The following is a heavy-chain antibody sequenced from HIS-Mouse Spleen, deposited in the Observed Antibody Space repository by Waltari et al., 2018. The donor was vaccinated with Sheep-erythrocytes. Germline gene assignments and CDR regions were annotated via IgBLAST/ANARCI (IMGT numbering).Heavy chain of an antibody. D-gene: IGHD5-12*01. Sequence: QVQLVQSGAEVKKPGASVKVSCKASGYTFTSYDINWVRQATGQGLEWMGLMKPNRGNTGYAQKFQGRVTMTRNTSISTAYMELGSLRSEDTAVYYCARGHYSGYDFDYWGQGTLVTVSS. V-gene: IGHV1-8*01. CDR2: MKPNRGNT. CDR3: ARGHYSGYDFDY. CDR1: GYTFTSYD. J-gene: IGHJ4*02.